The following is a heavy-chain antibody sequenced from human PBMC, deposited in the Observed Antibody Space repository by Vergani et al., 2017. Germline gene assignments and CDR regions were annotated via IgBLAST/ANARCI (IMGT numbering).Heavy chain of an antibody. J-gene: IGHJ6*02. CDR3: VNSVIASNVGVAYFRMDV. CDR1: GFTLITYG. V-gene: IGHV3-30*02. Sequence: QVQILQSGGGVVQPGGSLRLSCTLSGFTLITYGIHWVRQAPGKGLEWVSFIRYDGNSEYYGDSVKGRVTISRDKSQNTVNLQMNSLRTEDTAVYFCVNSVIASNVGVAYFRMDVWGRGTTVTVSS. CDR2: IRYDGNSE. D-gene: IGHD2/OR15-2a*01.